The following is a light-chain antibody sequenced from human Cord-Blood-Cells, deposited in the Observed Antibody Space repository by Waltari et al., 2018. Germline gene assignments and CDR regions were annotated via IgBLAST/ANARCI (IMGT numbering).Light chain of an antibody. J-gene: IGKJ1*01. V-gene: IGKV1-5*03. CDR1: QSTSSR. CDR3: QQYNSYSGT. CDR2: KAS. Sequence: DIQMTPSPSTLSAYVGDRVTITCRASQSTSSRLAWYQQKPGKAPNLLVYKASSLESGVPARFSGSGSGTEFTLAIRSLQPDDFATYYCQQYNSYSGTFGQGNRVEIK.